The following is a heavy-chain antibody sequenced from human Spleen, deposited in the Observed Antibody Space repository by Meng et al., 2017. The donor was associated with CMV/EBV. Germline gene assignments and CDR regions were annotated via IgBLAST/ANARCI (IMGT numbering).Heavy chain of an antibody. D-gene: IGHD6-13*01. V-gene: IGHV2-5*01. CDR2: IFWNDDK. Sequence: SGFSLSASGVGVGCIRQPPGKALEWLALIFWNDDKSYSPSLKNRLTITKDTSENQVVLTMTNIDPVDTATYYCARRPHSNTWYVLDYWGQGTLVTRLL. CDR3: ARRPHSNTWYVLDY. CDR1: GFSLSASGVG. J-gene: IGHJ4*02.